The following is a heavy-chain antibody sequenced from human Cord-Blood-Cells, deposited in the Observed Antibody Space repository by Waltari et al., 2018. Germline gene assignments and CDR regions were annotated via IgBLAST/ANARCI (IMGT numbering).Heavy chain of an antibody. Sequence: QVQLVQSGAEGKKPGASVKVSCKAYGYLFTSYAMHWVRQAPGQRLEWMGWTNAGNGNKKYSQKFQGRVTITRDTSASTAYMELSSLRSEDTAVYYCARDRSDYIWGSYRYNAFDIWGQGTMVTVSS. J-gene: IGHJ3*02. D-gene: IGHD3-16*02. V-gene: IGHV1-3*01. CDR3: ARDRSDYIWGSYRYNAFDI. CDR1: GYLFTSYA. CDR2: TNAGNGNK.